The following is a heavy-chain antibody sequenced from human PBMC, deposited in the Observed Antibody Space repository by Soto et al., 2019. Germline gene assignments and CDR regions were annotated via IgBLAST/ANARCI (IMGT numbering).Heavy chain of an antibody. D-gene: IGHD6-13*01. J-gene: IGHJ5*02. CDR1: GYTFTSYA. V-gene: IGHV1-3*01. Sequence: ASVKVSCKASGYTFTSYAMHWVRQAPGQRLEWMGWINAGNGNTKYSQKFQGRVTITRDTSASTAYMELSSLRSEDTAVYYCARVRSWYDWFDPWGQGTLVTVS. CDR2: INAGNGNT. CDR3: ARVRSWYDWFDP.